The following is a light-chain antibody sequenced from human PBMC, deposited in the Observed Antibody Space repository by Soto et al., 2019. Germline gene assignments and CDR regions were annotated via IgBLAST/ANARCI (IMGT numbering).Light chain of an antibody. CDR3: SSYTSSSTHGV. CDR1: SSDVGGYNY. Sequence: QSVLTQPASVSGSPGQSITISCTGTSSDVGGYNYVSWYQQHPGKAPKLMIYDVSNRPSGVSNRFSGSKSGNTASLTISGLQAEDEADYYCSSYTSSSTHGVFGGGTQLTVL. V-gene: IGLV2-14*01. CDR2: DVS. J-gene: IGLJ2*01.